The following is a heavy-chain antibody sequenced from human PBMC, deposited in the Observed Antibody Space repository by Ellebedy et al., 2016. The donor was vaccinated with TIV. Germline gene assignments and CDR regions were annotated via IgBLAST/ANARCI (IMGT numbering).Heavy chain of an antibody. CDR2: INSDGSST. D-gene: IGHD2-21*02. CDR1: GFTFSSYW. J-gene: IGHJ4*02. Sequence: GGSLRLSCAASGFTFSSYWMHWVRQAPGKGLVWVSRINSDGSSTSYADSVKGRFTISRDNAKNTLYLQMNSLRAEDTAVYYCASQSPLDCGGDCTSDYWGQGTLVTVSS. V-gene: IGHV3-74*01. CDR3: ASQSPLDCGGDCTSDY.